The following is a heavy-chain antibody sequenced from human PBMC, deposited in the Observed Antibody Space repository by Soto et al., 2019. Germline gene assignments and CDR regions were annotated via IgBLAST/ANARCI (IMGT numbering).Heavy chain of an antibody. J-gene: IGHJ6*02. V-gene: IGHV1-2*04. D-gene: IGHD2-2*01. CDR1: GYTFTGYY. CDR3: ARDRDCISTSCPSYYGMDV. CDR2: INPNSGGT. Sequence: ASVKVSCKASGYTFTGYYRHWVRQAPGQGLEWMGWINPNSGGTNYAQKFQGWVTMTRDTSISTAYMELSRLRSDDTAVYYCARDRDCISTSCPSYYGMDVWGQGTTVTVSS.